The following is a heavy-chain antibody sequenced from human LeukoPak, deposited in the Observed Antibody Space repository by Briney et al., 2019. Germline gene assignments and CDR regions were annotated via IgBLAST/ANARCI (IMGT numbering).Heavy chain of an antibody. CDR1: GYSFTSYR. V-gene: IGHV5-51*01. Sequence: GESLKISCKGSGYSFTSYRLSWVRQMPGKGLEWMGIIYPGDSDTRYSPSFQGQVTISADKSISTAYLQWSSLKASDTAMYYCARAGRWPYYYYGMDVWGQGTTVTVSS. CDR2: IYPGDSDT. D-gene: IGHD4-23*01. CDR3: ARAGRWPYYYYGMDV. J-gene: IGHJ6*02.